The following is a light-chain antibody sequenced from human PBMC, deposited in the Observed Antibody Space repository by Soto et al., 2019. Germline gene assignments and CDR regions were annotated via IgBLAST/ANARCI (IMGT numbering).Light chain of an antibody. CDR1: QSIGGW. J-gene: IGKJ1*01. Sequence: DIQMTQSPSTLSASVGDRVTMTCRASQSIGGWLAWFQQKPGKAPQLLIFDASSLESGVPSRFSGSGSGTDFTLTISSLHPDDFATYYCQQYNTYSPWTFGQGTKVDI. CDR3: QQYNTYSPWT. V-gene: IGKV1-5*01. CDR2: DAS.